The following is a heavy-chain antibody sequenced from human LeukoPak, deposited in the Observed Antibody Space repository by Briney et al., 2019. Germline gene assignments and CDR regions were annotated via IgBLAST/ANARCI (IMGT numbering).Heavy chain of an antibody. J-gene: IGHJ4*02. D-gene: IGHD6-13*01. CDR3: ASYSSSWYMFFDY. CDR1: GFTFSSYG. V-gene: IGHV3-30*02. Sequence: PGGSLRLSCAASGFTFSSYGMRWVRQAPGKGLEWVAFIRYDGSNKYYADSVKGRFTISRDNSKNTLYLQMNSLRAEDTAAYYCASYSSSWYMFFDYWGQGTLVTVSS. CDR2: IRYDGSNK.